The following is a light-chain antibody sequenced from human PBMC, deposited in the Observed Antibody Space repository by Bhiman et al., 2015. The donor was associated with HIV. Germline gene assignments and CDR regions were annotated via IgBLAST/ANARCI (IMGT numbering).Light chain of an antibody. Sequence: QSALTQPASVSGSPGQSITISCTGTSSDVGGYNYVSWYQQHPGKAPKLMIYDVSQRPSGVSNRFSGSKSGNTASLTISGLQAEDEADYYCSSYTSSSTLYVFGTGTKVTVL. CDR3: SSYTSSSTLYV. CDR1: SSDVGGYNY. CDR2: DVS. V-gene: IGLV2-14*03. J-gene: IGLJ1*01.